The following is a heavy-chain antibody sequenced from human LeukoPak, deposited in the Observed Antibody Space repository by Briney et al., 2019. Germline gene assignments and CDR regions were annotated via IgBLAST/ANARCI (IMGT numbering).Heavy chain of an antibody. J-gene: IGHJ3*02. D-gene: IGHD1-26*01. CDR3: ARGSFRYSGSYDAFDI. V-gene: IGHV1-18*01. CDR2: ISAYNGNT. CDR1: GYTFTSYS. Sequence: GASVKVSCKASGYTFTSYSISWVRLTPGQGLEWMGWISAYNGNTNYAQKLQGRVTMTTDTSTSTAYMELRSLRSDDTTVYYCARGSFRYSGSYDAFDIWGQGTMVTVSS.